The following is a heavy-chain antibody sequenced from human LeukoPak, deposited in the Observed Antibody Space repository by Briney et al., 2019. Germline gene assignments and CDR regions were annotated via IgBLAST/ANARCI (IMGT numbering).Heavy chain of an antibody. CDR1: GYSFTSYW. J-gene: IGHJ4*02. CDR2: IYPGDSDT. Sequence: GESLKISCKGSGYSFTSYWIGWVRQMPGKGLEGMGIIYPGDSDTRYSPSFQGQVTISADKSISTAYLQWSSLKASDTAMYYCARLSYYYDSSGYQYYFDYWGQRTLVTVSS. D-gene: IGHD3-22*01. V-gene: IGHV5-51*01. CDR3: ARLSYYYDSSGYQYYFDY.